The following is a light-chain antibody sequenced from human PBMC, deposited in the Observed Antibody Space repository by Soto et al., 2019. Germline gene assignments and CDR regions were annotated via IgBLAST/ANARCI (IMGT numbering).Light chain of an antibody. CDR1: QSVSNN. Sequence: EIVMTQSPATLSVSPGEKATLSCRASQSVSNNLAWYQQKPGQAPRLLIYFASTRATGIPARFSGSGSGTEFSLTIRSLQSEDFALYYCQQYNKWSLTFGGGTKVETK. J-gene: IGKJ4*01. CDR3: QQYNKWSLT. V-gene: IGKV3-15*01. CDR2: FAS.